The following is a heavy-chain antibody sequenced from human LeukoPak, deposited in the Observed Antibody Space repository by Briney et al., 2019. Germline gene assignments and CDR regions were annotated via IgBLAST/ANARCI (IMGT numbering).Heavy chain of an antibody. Sequence: ASVKVSCKASGYTFTSYGISWVRQAPGQGLEWMGWISAYNGNTNYAQKLQGRVTMTTDTSTSTAYMELRSLRSDDTAVYYCARDPQEGAVAGNWGFDYWGQGTLVTVSS. CDR1: GYTFTSYG. CDR3: ARDPQEGAVAGNWGFDY. CDR2: ISAYNGNT. J-gene: IGHJ4*02. V-gene: IGHV1-18*01. D-gene: IGHD6-19*01.